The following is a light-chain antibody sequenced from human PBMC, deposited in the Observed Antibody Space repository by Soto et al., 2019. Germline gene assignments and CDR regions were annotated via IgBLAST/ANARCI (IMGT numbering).Light chain of an antibody. CDR2: EVS. CDR1: SSDVGAYDF. CDR3: SSYTTSSTRV. Sequence: QSALTQPASVSGSPGQSITISCTGTSSDVGAYDFVSWYQQHPDKAPKLMIYEVSNRPSGVSHRFSGSKSVNTATLTISGLQAEDEADYYCSSYTTSSTRVFGTETKLTVL. V-gene: IGLV2-14*03. J-gene: IGLJ1*01.